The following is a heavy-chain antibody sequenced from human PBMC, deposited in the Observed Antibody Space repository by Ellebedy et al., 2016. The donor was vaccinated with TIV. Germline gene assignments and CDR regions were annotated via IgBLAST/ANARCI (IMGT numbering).Heavy chain of an antibody. CDR3: ARVRDCSSTSCAIPYWYFDL. J-gene: IGHJ2*01. CDR2: IIPIFGTA. Sequence: AASVKVSCKASGGTFSSYAISWVRQAPGQGLEWMGGIIPIFGTANYAQKFQGRVTITADESTSTAYMELSSLRSEDTAVYYCARVRDCSSTSCAIPYWYFDLWGRGTLVTVSS. V-gene: IGHV1-69*13. CDR1: GGTFSSYA. D-gene: IGHD2-2*01.